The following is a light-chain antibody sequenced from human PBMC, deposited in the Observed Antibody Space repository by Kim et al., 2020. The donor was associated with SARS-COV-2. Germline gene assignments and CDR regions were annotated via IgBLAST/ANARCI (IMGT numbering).Light chain of an antibody. CDR3: QHYIRFPYT. J-gene: IGKJ2*01. V-gene: IGKV1-5*03. CDR2: LAS. Sequence: FASGGDRVNITGRASETISTWLAWYQQKPGKAPKLLLYLASTLESGVPSRFSGSGSGTEFTLTIDSLQPDDFATYYCQHYIRFPYTFGQGTKLEI. CDR1: ETISTW.